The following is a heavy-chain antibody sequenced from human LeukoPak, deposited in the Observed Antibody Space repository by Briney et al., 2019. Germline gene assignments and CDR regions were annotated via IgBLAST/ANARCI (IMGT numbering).Heavy chain of an antibody. V-gene: IGHV4-59*01. CDR2: IYYSGST. Sequence: SETLSLTCTVSGGSTSSYYWSWIRQPPGKGLEWIGYIYYSGSTNYNPSLKSRVTISVDTSKNQFSLKLSSVTAADTAVYYCASLSGIAAAPGWFDPWGQGTLVTVSS. CDR1: GGSTSSYY. D-gene: IGHD6-13*01. J-gene: IGHJ5*02. CDR3: ASLSGIAAAPGWFDP.